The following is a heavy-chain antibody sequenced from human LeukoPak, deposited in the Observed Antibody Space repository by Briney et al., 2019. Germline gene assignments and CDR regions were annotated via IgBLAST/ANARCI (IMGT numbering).Heavy chain of an antibody. CDR1: GYSFRNQW. J-gene: IGHJ4*02. V-gene: IGHV5-51*01. Sequence: GESLKISCKASGYSFRNQWIGWVRQMPGKGLEWMGIIYPADSDTRYSPSFQGQVTISADKSINTAYLQRSSLKASDTAIYYRARGGSHFEYWGQGTLVTVSS. CDR3: ARGGSHFEY. CDR2: IYPADSDT. D-gene: IGHD3-16*01.